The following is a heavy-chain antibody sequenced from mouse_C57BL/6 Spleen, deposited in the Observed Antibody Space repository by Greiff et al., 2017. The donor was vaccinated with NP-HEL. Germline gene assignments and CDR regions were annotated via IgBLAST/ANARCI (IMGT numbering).Heavy chain of an antibody. Sequence: EVKLVESGGGLVKPGGSLKLSCAASGFTFSDYGMHWVRQAPEKGLEWVAYISSGSSTIYYADTVKGRFTIARDNAKNTLFLQMTSLRSEDTAMYYCARTIDYAMDYWGQGTSVTVSS. J-gene: IGHJ4*01. V-gene: IGHV5-17*01. CDR3: ARTIDYAMDY. CDR2: ISSGSSTI. CDR1: GFTFSDYG. D-gene: IGHD2-12*01.